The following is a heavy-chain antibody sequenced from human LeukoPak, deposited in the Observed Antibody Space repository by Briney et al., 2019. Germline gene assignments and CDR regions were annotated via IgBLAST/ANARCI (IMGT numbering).Heavy chain of an antibody. CDR2: ISSSSSYI. CDR1: AFTFSSYS. V-gene: IGHV3-21*01. D-gene: IGHD2-15*01. Sequence: NPGGSLRLSCAASAFTFSSYSMNWVRQAPGKGLEWVSSISSSSSYIYYADSLKGRFTISRDNAKKSVYLQMNSLRAEDTAVYYCARGALDAATPFDSWGQGTLVTVSS. CDR3: ARGALDAATPFDS. J-gene: IGHJ5*01.